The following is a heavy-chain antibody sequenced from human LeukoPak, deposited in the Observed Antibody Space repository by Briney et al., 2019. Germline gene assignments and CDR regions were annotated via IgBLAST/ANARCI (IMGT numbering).Heavy chain of an antibody. CDR3: AKEWELFYFEY. CDR1: GFTFRSYG. V-gene: IGHV3-30*18. J-gene: IGHJ4*02. Sequence: PGWSLTLSCAASGFTFRSYGMHWVRQATGHGLEGVALISYDGSDKYYVDSVKGRFTISRDNSKNTLYLQMNSLRPEDTAVYYCAKEWELFYFEYWGQGTLVTVSS. CDR2: ISYDGSDK. D-gene: IGHD1-26*01.